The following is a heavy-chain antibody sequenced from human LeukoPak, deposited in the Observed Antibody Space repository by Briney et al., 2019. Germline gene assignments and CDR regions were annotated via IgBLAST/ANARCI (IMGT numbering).Heavy chain of an antibody. J-gene: IGHJ6*02. Sequence: GGSLRLSCTASGFTFSNCWMSWVGQTPEKGLEWVANIKQEGSETVYVDSVKGRFTISRDNAQTSLYLQMSSLRAEETAVYYCARDPYSSSWSYGMDVWGQGTTVTVSS. D-gene: IGHD6-13*01. CDR2: IKQEGSET. V-gene: IGHV3-7*05. CDR1: GFTFSNCW. CDR3: ARDPYSSSWSYGMDV.